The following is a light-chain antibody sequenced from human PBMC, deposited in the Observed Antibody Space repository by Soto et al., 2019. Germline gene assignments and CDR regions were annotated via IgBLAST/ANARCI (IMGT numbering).Light chain of an antibody. V-gene: IGKV3-15*01. CDR1: QSVGSN. CDR2: GAS. J-gene: IGKJ5*01. Sequence: EIVMTQSPATLSVSPGERATLSCRASQSVGSNLAWYQQKAGQAPRLLIYGASTRATGIPARFSGSGSGTEFTLTISSLQSEDFALYYCQQYNNWPPVTFGQGTLLEIK. CDR3: QQYNNWPPVT.